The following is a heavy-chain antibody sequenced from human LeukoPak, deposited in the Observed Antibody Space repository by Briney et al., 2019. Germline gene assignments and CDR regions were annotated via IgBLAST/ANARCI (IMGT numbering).Heavy chain of an antibody. CDR1: GFTFSSYA. CDR2: ISGSGGST. CDR3: AKDLYYDSSGYYYGDY. J-gene: IGHJ4*02. Sequence: GGSLRLSCAASGFTFSSYAMSWVRQAPGKGLEWVSAISGSGGSTYYADSVKGRFTISRDNSKNTLYLQMNSLRAEDTAVYYCAKDLYYDSSGYYYGDYWGQGTLVTVSS. V-gene: IGHV3-23*01. D-gene: IGHD3-22*01.